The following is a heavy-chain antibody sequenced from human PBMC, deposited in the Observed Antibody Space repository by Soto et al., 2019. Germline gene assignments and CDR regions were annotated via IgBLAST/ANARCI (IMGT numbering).Heavy chain of an antibody. D-gene: IGHD5-12*01. V-gene: IGHV3-30-3*01. CDR3: ASAASLRGGFDY. Sequence: VGSLRLSCAASGFTFSSYAMHWVRQAPGKGLEWVAVISYDGSNKYYADSVKGRFTISRDNSKNTLYLQMNSLRAEDTAVYYCASAASLRGGFDYWGQGTLVSVSS. J-gene: IGHJ4*02. CDR1: GFTFSSYA. CDR2: ISYDGSNK.